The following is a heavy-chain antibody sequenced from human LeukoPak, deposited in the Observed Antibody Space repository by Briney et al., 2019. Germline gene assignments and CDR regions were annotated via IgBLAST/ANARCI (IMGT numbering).Heavy chain of an antibody. V-gene: IGHV4-4*02. Sequence: KPSGTLSLTCGVFGGSISSRNWWSWLRQPPGKGLEWIGEIYHSGSTNYNPSLKSRVTISVDKSKSQFSLKLSSVTAADTAVYYCARKRYSSPYFFDYWGPGTLVTVSS. J-gene: IGHJ4*02. CDR2: IYHSGST. CDR3: ARKRYSSPYFFDY. D-gene: IGHD3-10*01. CDR1: GGSISSRNW.